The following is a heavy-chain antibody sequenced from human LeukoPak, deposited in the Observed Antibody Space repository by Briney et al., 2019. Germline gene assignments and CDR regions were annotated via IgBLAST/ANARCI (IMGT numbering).Heavy chain of an antibody. J-gene: IGHJ5*02. Sequence: SETLSLTCTVSGRSISSSSYYWGWIRRPPGKGLERIGRIYYSGSTYYNPSLKNRVTISVDTSKNQFSLKLSSVTAADTAVYYCARQEGGIAAPNWFDPWGQGTLVTVSS. CDR3: ARQEGGIAAPNWFDP. CDR2: IYYSGST. CDR1: GRSISSSSYY. V-gene: IGHV4-39*01. D-gene: IGHD6-13*01.